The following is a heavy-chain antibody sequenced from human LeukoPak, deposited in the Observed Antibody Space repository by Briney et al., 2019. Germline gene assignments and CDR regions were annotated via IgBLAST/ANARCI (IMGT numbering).Heavy chain of an antibody. CDR3: ARRGVLLWFGELLYYYYMDV. CDR2: INHSGST. V-gene: IGHV4-34*01. Sequence: PSETLSLTCAVYGGSFSGYYWSWIRQPPGKGLEWIGEINHSGSTNYNPSLKRRVTISVDTSKNQFSLKLSSVTAADTAVYYCARRGVLLWFGELLYYYYMDVWGKGTTVTVSS. CDR1: GGSFSGYY. J-gene: IGHJ6*03. D-gene: IGHD3-10*01.